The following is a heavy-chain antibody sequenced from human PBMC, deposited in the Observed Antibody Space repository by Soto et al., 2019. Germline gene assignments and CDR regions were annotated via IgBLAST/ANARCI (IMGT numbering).Heavy chain of an antibody. CDR3: AKNGQWLATPPAA. V-gene: IGHV3-23*01. D-gene: IGHD6-19*01. Sequence: EMQLLESGGASVQPGGSLRLSCAASGFSFGTFVMTWFRQAPGGGLEWVASITDSGYTASYAETVEGRFTVSRDNSKNKLHLQMNDLRAEDTATYYCAKNGQWLATPPAAWGQGTLVTVSS. J-gene: IGHJ4*02. CDR1: GFSFGTFV. CDR2: ITDSGYTA.